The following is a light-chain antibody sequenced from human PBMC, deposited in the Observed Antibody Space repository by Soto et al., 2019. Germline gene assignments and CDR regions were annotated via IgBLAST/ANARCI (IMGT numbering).Light chain of an antibody. Sequence: QSALTQPASVSGSPGQSITISCTGTSSDVGTYNLVSWYQQHPDKAPKLMIYEGSKRPSGVSNRFSGSKSGNTASLTISGLQAEDEADYYCCSYVGSSTWVFGGGTKVTAL. V-gene: IGLV2-23*01. J-gene: IGLJ3*02. CDR3: CSYVGSSTWV. CDR2: EGS. CDR1: SSDVGTYNL.